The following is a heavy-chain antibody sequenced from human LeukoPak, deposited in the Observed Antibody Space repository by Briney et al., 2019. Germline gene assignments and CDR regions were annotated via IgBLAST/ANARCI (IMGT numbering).Heavy chain of an antibody. CDR2: IKHDESEK. Sequence: GGSLRLSCAASGFSFNSDWMDWVRQAPGKGLEWVANIKHDESEKNYLDSVKGRFTISRDNAQNSLYLQMNGLRVGDTAVYYCTRRLDDWGQGTLVTVSS. V-gene: IGHV3-7*01. J-gene: IGHJ4*02. D-gene: IGHD3-16*01. CDR1: GFSFNSDW. CDR3: TRRLDD.